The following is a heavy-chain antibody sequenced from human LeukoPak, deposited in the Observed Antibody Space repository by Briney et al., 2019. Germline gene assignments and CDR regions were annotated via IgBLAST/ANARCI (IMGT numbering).Heavy chain of an antibody. CDR3: AGENFLFGAMFRRYYYSGMDV. D-gene: IGHD3-10*02. Sequence: SETLSLTCAVYGGSFSGYYWSWIRQPPGKGLEWIGEINHSGSTNYNPSLKSRVTISVDTSKNQFSLKLSSVTAADTAVYYCAGENFLFGAMFRRYYYSGMDVWGQGTTVPSP. CDR2: INHSGST. J-gene: IGHJ6*02. V-gene: IGHV4-34*01. CDR1: GGSFSGYY.